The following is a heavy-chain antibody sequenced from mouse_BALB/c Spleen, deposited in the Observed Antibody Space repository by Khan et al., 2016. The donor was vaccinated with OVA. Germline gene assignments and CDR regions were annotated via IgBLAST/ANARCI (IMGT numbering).Heavy chain of an antibody. D-gene: IGHD1-1*01. V-gene: IGHV5-6*01. J-gene: IGHJ3*01. CDR3: ARLAYYYDSEGFAY. Sequence: EVELVESGGDLVEPGGSLKLSCAASGFTFSTYGMSWVRQTPDKRLEWVATISTGGHYTYYPDSVRGRFTISRDNAKNTLYLQMTSLKSEDTAMFYCARLAYYYDSEGFAYRGQGTLVTVSA. CDR1: GFTFSTYG. CDR2: ISTGGHYT.